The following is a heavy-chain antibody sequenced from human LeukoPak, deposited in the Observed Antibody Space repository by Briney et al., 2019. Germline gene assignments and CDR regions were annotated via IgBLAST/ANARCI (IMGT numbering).Heavy chain of an antibody. Sequence: PSETLSLTCAVYGGSFSGYYWSWIRQPPGKGLEWIGEINHSGSTNYNPSLKSRVTISVDTSKNQFSLKLSSVTAADTAVYYCARVRVGYYYYGMDVWGQGTTVTVSS. V-gene: IGHV4-34*01. CDR3: ARVRVGYYYYGMDV. CDR1: GGSFSGYY. CDR2: INHSGST. J-gene: IGHJ6*02.